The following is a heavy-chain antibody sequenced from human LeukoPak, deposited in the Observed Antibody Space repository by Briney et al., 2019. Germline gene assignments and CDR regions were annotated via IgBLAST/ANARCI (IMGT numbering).Heavy chain of an antibody. Sequence: GGSLRLSCAASGFTFRSYAMQWVRQAPGKGLEWVSYITYNSGTIFYADSVKGRFTISRDNAKNSLYLQMSSLRDEDTAVYYCARDSGYSYADDYWGQGTLVTVSS. D-gene: IGHD5-18*01. CDR2: ITYNSGTI. CDR1: GFTFRSYA. CDR3: ARDSGYSYADDY. V-gene: IGHV3-48*02. J-gene: IGHJ4*02.